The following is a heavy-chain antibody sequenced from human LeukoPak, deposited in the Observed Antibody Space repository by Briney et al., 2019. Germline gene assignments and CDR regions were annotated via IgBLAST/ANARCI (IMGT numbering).Heavy chain of an antibody. CDR2: INTDGSST. CDR3: ARSGGIPDY. J-gene: IGHJ4*02. V-gene: IGHV3-74*01. CDR1: GFTFSNYW. Sequence: GGSLRLSCAASGFTFSNYWMHWVRQAPGKGLLWVSRINTDGSSTDYADSVKGRFTISRDNAKDSLYLQMSSLRAEDTAVYYCARSGGIPDYWGQGALVTVSS. D-gene: IGHD2-15*01.